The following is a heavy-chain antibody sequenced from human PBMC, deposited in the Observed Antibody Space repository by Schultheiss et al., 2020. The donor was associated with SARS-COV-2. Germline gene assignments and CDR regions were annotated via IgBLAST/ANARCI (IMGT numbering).Heavy chain of an antibody. Sequence: GGSLRLSCVDSGFIVRTNYMSWVRQAPGKGLEWLSYISGSSTAIHYADSVKGRFTISRDNAKNSLILEMNSLTAEDTAVYYCAIQGGIAAAATPSFYFALDVWGQGTTVTVSS. CDR3: AIQGGIAAAATPSFYFALDV. CDR2: ISGSSTAI. D-gene: IGHD6-13*01. CDR1: GFIVRTNY. J-gene: IGHJ6*02. V-gene: IGHV3-48*01.